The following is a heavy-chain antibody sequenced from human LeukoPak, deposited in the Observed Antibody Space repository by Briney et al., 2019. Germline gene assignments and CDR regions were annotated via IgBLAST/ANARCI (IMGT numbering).Heavy chain of an antibody. J-gene: IGHJ5*02. D-gene: IGHD6-13*01. Sequence: GSLRLSCAASGFTFRTYAMNWVRQAPGKGLEWIGEINHSGSTNYNPSLKSRVTISVDTSKNQFSLKLSSVTAADTAVYYCARVLIRAYRSWHSSGWFDPWGQGTLVTVSS. CDR2: INHSGST. CDR3: ARVLIRAYRSWHSSGWFDP. CDR1: GFTFRTYA. V-gene: IGHV4-34*01.